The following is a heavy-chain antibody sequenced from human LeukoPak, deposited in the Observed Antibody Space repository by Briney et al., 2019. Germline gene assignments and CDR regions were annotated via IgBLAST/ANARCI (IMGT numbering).Heavy chain of an antibody. D-gene: IGHD1-26*01. Sequence: GGSLRLSCAASGFTFSSYAMSWVRQARGKGLEWVSAISGSGGSTYYADSVKGRFTISRDNSKNTLYLQMNSLRAEDTAVYYCAKDRIVGATVLWFDPWGQGTLVTVSS. J-gene: IGHJ5*02. V-gene: IGHV3-23*01. CDR2: ISGSGGST. CDR3: AKDRIVGATVLWFDP. CDR1: GFTFSSYA.